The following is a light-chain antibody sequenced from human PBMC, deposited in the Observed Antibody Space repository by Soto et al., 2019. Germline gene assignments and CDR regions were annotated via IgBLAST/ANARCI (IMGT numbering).Light chain of an antibody. CDR3: QQYGDSPWT. J-gene: IGKJ1*01. V-gene: IGKV3-20*01. CDR1: QSVSSD. CDR2: GAS. Sequence: EVVMTQSPATLSVSPGERATLSCRASQSVSSDLAWYQHKPGQAPRLLIYGASSRATGIPVRFSGSGSGADFTLTINRLEPEDFAVYFCQQYGDSPWTFGQGTKVDIK.